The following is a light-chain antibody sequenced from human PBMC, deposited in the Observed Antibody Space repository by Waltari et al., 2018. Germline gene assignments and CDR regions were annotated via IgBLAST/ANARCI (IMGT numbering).Light chain of an antibody. Sequence: VLYSSNNKNYLAWYQQKPGQPPKLLIYWASTRESGVPDRFSGSGSGTNFTLTISSLQAEDVAVYYCQQYYSTPWTFGQGTKVEIK. J-gene: IGKJ1*01. CDR1: VLYSSNNKNY. V-gene: IGKV4-1*01. CDR3: QQYYSTPWT. CDR2: WAS.